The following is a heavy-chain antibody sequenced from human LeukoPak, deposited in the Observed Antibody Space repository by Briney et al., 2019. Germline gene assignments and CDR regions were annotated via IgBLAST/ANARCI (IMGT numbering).Heavy chain of an antibody. Sequence: GGSLRLYCAASGFSFEAYGMYWVRQAPGKGLEWVSGITWNSDDMAYADSVKGRFTISRDNAKNCLYLQMNSLTVEDTALYYCTRVTSWRTGFDYWGQGTLVTVSS. CDR2: ITWNSDDM. CDR3: TRVTSWRTGFDY. V-gene: IGHV3-9*01. J-gene: IGHJ4*02. CDR1: GFSFEAYG. D-gene: IGHD1-1*01.